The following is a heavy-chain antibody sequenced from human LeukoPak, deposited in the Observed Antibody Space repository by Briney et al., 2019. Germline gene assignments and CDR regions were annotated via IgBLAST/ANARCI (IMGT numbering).Heavy chain of an antibody. CDR1: GFTFSSYW. CDR2: INSDGSST. J-gene: IGHJ3*02. Sequence: GGSLRLSCAASGFTFSSYWMHWVRQAPGKGLVWVSRINSDGSSTNYADSVKGRFTISRDNAKNTLYLQMNSLRAEDTAVYYCASSSHVYYRGVNAFDIWGQGTMVTVSS. CDR3: ASSSHVYYRGVNAFDI. V-gene: IGHV3-74*01. D-gene: IGHD3-10*01.